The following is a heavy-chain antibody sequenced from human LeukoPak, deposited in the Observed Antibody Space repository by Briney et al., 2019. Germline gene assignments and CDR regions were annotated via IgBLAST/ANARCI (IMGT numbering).Heavy chain of an antibody. J-gene: IGHJ3*02. CDR1: GGTFSSYA. Sequence: ASVKVSCKASGGTFSSYAISWVRQAPGQGLEWMGGIIPIFGTAIYAQKFQGRVTMTEDTSTDTAYMELSSLRSEDTAVYYCATAAPIAAAVTNAFDIWGQGTMVTVSS. CDR3: ATAAPIAAAVTNAFDI. CDR2: IIPIFGTA. D-gene: IGHD6-13*01. V-gene: IGHV1-69*06.